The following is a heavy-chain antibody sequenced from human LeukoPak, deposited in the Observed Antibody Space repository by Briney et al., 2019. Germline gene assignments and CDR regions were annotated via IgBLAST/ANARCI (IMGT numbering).Heavy chain of an antibody. CDR1: GFTFSSYA. V-gene: IGHV3-30-3*01. Sequence: GGSLRLSCAASGFTFSSYAMHWVRQAPGKGLEWVAVISYDGSNKYYADSVKGRFTISRDNSKNTLYLQMNSLRAEDTAVYYCARELPLRFLEWLFAPGAFDIWGQGTMVTVSS. D-gene: IGHD3-3*01. J-gene: IGHJ3*02. CDR3: ARELPLRFLEWLFAPGAFDI. CDR2: ISYDGSNK.